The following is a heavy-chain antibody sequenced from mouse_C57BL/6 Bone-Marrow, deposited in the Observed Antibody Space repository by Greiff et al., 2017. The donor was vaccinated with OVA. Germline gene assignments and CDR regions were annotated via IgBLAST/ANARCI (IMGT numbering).Heavy chain of an antibody. V-gene: IGHV1-39*01. Sequence: EVQLQESGPELVKPGASVKISCKASGYSFTDYNMNWVKQSNGKGLEWIGVIYPNDGTTSYNQKVKGKATLTVDHSSSTAYMQLNSLTSEDSAVYYCARCGNYCWYFDVWGTGTTVTVSS. D-gene: IGHD2-1*01. CDR1: GYSFTDYN. CDR2: IYPNDGTT. CDR3: ARCGNYCWYFDV. J-gene: IGHJ1*03.